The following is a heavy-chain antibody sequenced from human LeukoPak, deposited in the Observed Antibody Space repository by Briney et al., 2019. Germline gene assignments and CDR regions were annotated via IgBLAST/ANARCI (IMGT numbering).Heavy chain of an antibody. V-gene: IGHV4-39*01. CDR3: ARRRYYDGSGYLE. CDR2: IYYSGRT. CDR1: GDSISRSDSY. D-gene: IGHD3-22*01. Sequence: PSETLSLTCSVSGDSISRSDSYWDWIRQPPGKGLEWIGTIYYSGRTYYSPSFNSRVTMSVDTSSNQFSLNLRSVTAADTAVYYCARRRYYDGSGYLEWGQGTLLSVSS. J-gene: IGHJ1*01.